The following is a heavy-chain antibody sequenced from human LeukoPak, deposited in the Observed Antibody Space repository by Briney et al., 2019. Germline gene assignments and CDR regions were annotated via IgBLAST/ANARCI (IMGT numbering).Heavy chain of an antibody. Sequence: ASVKVSCKASGYTFTGYYMHWVRQAPGQGLEWMGWINPNSGGTNYAQKFQGRVTMTRDTSISTAYMELSRLRSDDTTVYYCARGGEGLRYFDWLLHSHFDYWGQGTLVTVSS. CDR3: ARGGEGLRYFDWLLHSHFDY. V-gene: IGHV1-2*02. D-gene: IGHD3-9*01. J-gene: IGHJ4*02. CDR1: GYTFTGYY. CDR2: INPNSGGT.